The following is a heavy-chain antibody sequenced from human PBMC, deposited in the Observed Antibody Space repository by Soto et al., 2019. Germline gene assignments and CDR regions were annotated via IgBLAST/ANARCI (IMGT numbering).Heavy chain of an antibody. J-gene: IGHJ1*01. CDR3: AKPLTAMLSAEYFQH. Sequence: GGSLRLSCAASGFTFSSYAMSWVRQPPGKGLEWVSAISGSGGSTYYADSVKGRFTISRDNSKNTLYLQMNSLRAEDTAVYYCAKPLTAMLSAEYFQHWGQGTLVTVSS. CDR2: ISGSGGST. D-gene: IGHD5-18*01. V-gene: IGHV3-23*01. CDR1: GFTFSSYA.